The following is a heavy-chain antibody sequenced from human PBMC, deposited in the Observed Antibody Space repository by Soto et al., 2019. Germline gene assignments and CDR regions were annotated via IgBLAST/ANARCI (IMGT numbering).Heavy chain of an antibody. CDR3: AVGAARLSRFYP. J-gene: IGHJ5*02. V-gene: IGHV1-3*01. D-gene: IGHD6-6*01. CDR1: GYTFTSYA. CDR2: INAGNGNT. Sequence: ASVKVSCKASGYTFTSYAMHWVRQAPGQRLEWMGWINAGNGNTKYSQKFQGRVTITRDTSASTAYMELSSLRSEDTAVYYCAVGAARLSRFYPWGQVTLVTVSS.